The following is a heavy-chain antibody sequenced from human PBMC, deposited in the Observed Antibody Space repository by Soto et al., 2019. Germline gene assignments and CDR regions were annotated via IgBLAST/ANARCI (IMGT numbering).Heavy chain of an antibody. V-gene: IGHV4-31*03. CDR1: GGSISSGGYY. D-gene: IGHD6-6*01. CDR3: VREGSSIGMDV. CDR2: IYYSGSA. Sequence: PSETLSLTCTVSGGSISSGGYYWSWIRQHPGKGLEWIGYIYYSGSAYYNPSLKSRVTISVDTSKNQFSLKLSSVTAADTAVYYCVREGSSIGMDVWGQGTTVTVSS. J-gene: IGHJ6*02.